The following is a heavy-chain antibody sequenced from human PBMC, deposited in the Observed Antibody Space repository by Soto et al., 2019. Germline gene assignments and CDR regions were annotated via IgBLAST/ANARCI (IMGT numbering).Heavy chain of an antibody. CDR1: GYTFTSYA. CDR2: INAGNGNT. CDR3: ARVGRDSYYYYYGMDV. V-gene: IGHV1-3*01. J-gene: IGHJ6*02. D-gene: IGHD2-15*01. Sequence: ASVKVSCKASGYTFTSYAMHWVHQAPGQRLEWMGWINAGNGNTKYSQKFQGRVTITRDTSASTAYMELSSLRSEDTAVYYCARVGRDSYYYYYGMDVWGQGTTVTVSS.